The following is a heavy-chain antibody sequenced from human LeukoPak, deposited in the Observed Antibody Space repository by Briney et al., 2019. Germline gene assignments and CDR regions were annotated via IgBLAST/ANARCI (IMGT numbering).Heavy chain of an antibody. CDR3: AKAIPGNHPGDY. V-gene: IGHV4-34*01. CDR2: INHSGST. CDR1: GGSFSGYY. Sequence: SETLSLTCAVYGGSFSGYYWSWIRQPPGKGLEWIGEINHSGSTNYNPSLKSRVTISVDTSKNQFSLKLSSVTAEDTAVYYCAKAIPGNHPGDYWGQGTLVTVSS. J-gene: IGHJ4*02. D-gene: IGHD1-1*01.